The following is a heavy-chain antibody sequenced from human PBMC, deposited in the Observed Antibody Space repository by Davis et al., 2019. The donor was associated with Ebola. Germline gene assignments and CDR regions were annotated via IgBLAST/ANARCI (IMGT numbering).Heavy chain of an antibody. CDR2: IYHSGST. CDR1: GGSISSSSYY. J-gene: IGHJ3*02. D-gene: IGHD3-16*01. Sequence: MPSETLSLTCTVSGGSISSSSYYWGWIRQPPGKGLEWIGEIYHSGSTNYNPSLKSRVTISVDKSKNQFSLKLSSVTAADTAVYYCARGGRGAFDIWGQGTMVTVSS. CDR3: ARGGRGAFDI. V-gene: IGHV4-39*07.